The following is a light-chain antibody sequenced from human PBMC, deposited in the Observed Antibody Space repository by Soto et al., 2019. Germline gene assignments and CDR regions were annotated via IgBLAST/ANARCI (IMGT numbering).Light chain of an antibody. CDR3: QSRVT. V-gene: IGKV4-1*01. CDR1: QSVLYSSNNKNY. Sequence: DIVMTQSPDSLAVSLGERATINCKSSQSVLYSSNNKNYLAWYQQKPGQPPKLLIYWASTRESGVPDRFSGSGSGTDFTLTISSLQAEDVAVYYCQSRVTFGPGTKVDIK. CDR2: WAS. J-gene: IGKJ3*01.